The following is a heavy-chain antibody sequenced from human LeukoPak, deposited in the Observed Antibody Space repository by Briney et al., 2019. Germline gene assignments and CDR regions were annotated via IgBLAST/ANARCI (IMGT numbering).Heavy chain of an antibody. CDR2: ISYDGSNK. V-gene: IGHV3-30-3*01. CDR1: GFTFSSYA. J-gene: IGHJ4*02. D-gene: IGHD5-12*01. Sequence: GGSLRLSCAASGFTFSSYAMHWVRQAPGKGLEWVAVISYDGSNKYYADSVKGRFTISRDNSKNTLYLQMNSLRAEDTAVYYCARNDVATYYFDYRGQGTLVTVSS. CDR3: ARNDVATYYFDY.